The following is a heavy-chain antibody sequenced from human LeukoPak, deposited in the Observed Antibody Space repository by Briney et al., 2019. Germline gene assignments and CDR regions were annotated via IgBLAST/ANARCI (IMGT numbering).Heavy chain of an antibody. D-gene: IGHD1-26*01. J-gene: IGHJ6*02. CDR1: GYTFTSYG. CDR2: ISAYNGNT. Sequence: GASVRLSCTASGYTFTSYGMSWVRQAPGKGLEWISWISAYNGNTNYARTLQGRVTITTDTSTSTAYLELRSLRSDDTAVYYCARVDHMGALYGMDVWGQGTTVTVSS. V-gene: IGHV1-18*01. CDR3: ARVDHMGALYGMDV.